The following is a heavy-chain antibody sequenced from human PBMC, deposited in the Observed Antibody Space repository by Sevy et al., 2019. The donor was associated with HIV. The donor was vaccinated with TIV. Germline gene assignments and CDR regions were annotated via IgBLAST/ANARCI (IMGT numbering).Heavy chain of an antibody. Sequence: GGFLRLSCAASVFTFAKYSMSWLRQAPGKGLEWVSTFSFGCGRINYADSVKGRFTISRDDSKNTLYLQMNSLRAEDTATYFCAREGCTQPHDYWGQGTLVTVSS. J-gene: IGHJ4*02. V-gene: IGHV3-23*01. CDR3: AREGCTQPHDY. CDR1: VFTFAKYS. CDR2: FSFGCGRI.